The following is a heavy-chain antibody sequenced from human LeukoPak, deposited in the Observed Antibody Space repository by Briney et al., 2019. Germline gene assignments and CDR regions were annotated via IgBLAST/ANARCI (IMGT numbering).Heavy chain of an antibody. V-gene: IGHV3-74*01. Sequence: PGGSLRLSCAASRFTFSTYWMHWVRQAPGKGLVWVSRINSDGSSTGYADSVKGRFTISRDNAKNSLYLQMNSLRAEDTAVYYCAREVQLERLGFGKEGSAFDYWGQGTLVTVSS. D-gene: IGHD1-1*01. CDR3: AREVQLERLGFGKEGSAFDY. CDR1: RFTFSTYW. J-gene: IGHJ4*02. CDR2: INSDGSST.